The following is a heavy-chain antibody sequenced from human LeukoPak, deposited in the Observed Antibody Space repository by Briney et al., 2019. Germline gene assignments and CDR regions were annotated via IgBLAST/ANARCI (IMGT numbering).Heavy chain of an antibody. Sequence: SETLSLTCTVSGGSISSSSYYWGWIRQPPGKGLEWIGSIYYSGSTYYNPSLKSRVTISVDTSKNQFSLKLSSVTAADTAVYYCARDRRDYDYVWGSSHSLYYFDYWGQGTLVTVSS. V-gene: IGHV4-39*07. CDR3: ARDRRDYDYVWGSSHSLYYFDY. CDR1: GGSISSSSYY. J-gene: IGHJ4*02. D-gene: IGHD3-16*01. CDR2: IYYSGST.